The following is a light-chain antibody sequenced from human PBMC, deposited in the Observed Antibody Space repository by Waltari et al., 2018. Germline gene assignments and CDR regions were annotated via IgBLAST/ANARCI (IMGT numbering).Light chain of an antibody. V-gene: IGLV3-21*02. CDR2: DDG. Sequence: SYELTQPPSVSVAPGQTARNTCAGGKIGSKNGNWYQHKPGQAPVLVVYDDGDRPSGIPERFSGSNSGNTAALTISRVDAGDEAEYYCQVWDSGTNHYVFGTVTKVTVL. J-gene: IGLJ1*01. CDR1: KIGSKN. CDR3: QVWDSGTNHYV.